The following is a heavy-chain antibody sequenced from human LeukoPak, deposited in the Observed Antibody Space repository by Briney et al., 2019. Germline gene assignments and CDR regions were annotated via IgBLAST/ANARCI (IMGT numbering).Heavy chain of an antibody. V-gene: IGHV4-4*07. J-gene: IGHJ5*02. CDR1: GGSISSYY. CDR2: IYTSGST. D-gene: IGHD3-10*01. Sequence: SGTLSLTCTVSGGSISSYYWSWIRQPAGKGLEWIGRIYTSGSTNYNPSLKSRVTMSVDTSKNQFSLKLSSVTAAGTAVYYCARDMVRGVYTWFDPWGQGTLVTVSS. CDR3: ARDMVRGVYTWFDP.